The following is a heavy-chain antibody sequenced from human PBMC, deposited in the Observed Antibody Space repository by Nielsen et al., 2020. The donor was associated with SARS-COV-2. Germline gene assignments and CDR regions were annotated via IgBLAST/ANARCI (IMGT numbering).Heavy chain of an antibody. CDR1: GGSFSGFD. CDR3: ARGRGTFDY. Sequence: SETLSLTCAVYGGSFSGFDWNWIRQPPGKGLEWIGEINHSGSTNYNPSLKSRVTISVDTSKNQFSLKLSSVTAADTAVYYCARGRGTFDYWGQGTLVTVSS. J-gene: IGHJ4*02. D-gene: IGHD1-1*01. V-gene: IGHV4-34*01. CDR2: INHSGST.